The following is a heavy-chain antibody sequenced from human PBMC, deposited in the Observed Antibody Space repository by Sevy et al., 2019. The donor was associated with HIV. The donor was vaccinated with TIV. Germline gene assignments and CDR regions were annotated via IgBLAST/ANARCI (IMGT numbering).Heavy chain of an antibody. D-gene: IGHD3-10*01. CDR3: ARDRGSGKNVFFDY. CDR2: ISYDGSNK. V-gene: IGHV3-30-3*01. J-gene: IGHJ4*02. Sequence: GGSLRLSCAASGFTFSSYAMHWVRQAPGKGLEWVAVISYDGSNKYYADSVKGRFTISRDNSKNTLYLQMNSLRTEDTAVYYCARDRGSGKNVFFDYWGPGTLVTVSS. CDR1: GFTFSSYA.